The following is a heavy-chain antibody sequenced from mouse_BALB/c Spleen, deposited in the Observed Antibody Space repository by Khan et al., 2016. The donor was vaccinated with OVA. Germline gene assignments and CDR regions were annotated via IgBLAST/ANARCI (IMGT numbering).Heavy chain of an antibody. J-gene: IGHJ4*01. CDR3: AREVYDYRYYYALDH. CDR2: IFPGAGST. Sequence: QVQLQQSGAELVKPGASVKLSCKASGYTFTSYDINWVRQRPGQGLEWLGWIFPGAGSTKYADKFKGKATLTTDNSSSTAYMQISRLTSEDSADDFSAREVYDYRYYYALDHLGQGTSVTGAS. V-gene: IGHV1-85*01. D-gene: IGHD2-12*01. CDR1: GYTFTSYD.